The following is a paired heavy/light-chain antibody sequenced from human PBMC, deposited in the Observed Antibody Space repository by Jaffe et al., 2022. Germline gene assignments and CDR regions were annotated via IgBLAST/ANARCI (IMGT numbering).Heavy chain of an antibody. CDR2: ISYSGDNT. CDR1: GFTFNNYV. CDR3: AEDPETRTSWFDP. Sequence: EVHLLESGGGLVQPGGSLRLSCAASGFTFNNYVMSWVRQAPGKGLEWVSTISYSGDNTYYADSVKGRFTISRDNSKKTLYLQMNSLRAEDTAIYYCAEDPETRTSWFDPWGLGTLVTVSS. J-gene: IGHJ5*02. V-gene: IGHV3-23*01.
Light chain of an antibody. CDR2: GAS. V-gene: IGKV3-20*01. J-gene: IGKJ1*01. Sequence: EIVLTQSPGTLSLSPGERGTLSCRASQSVSSNYLAWYQQKPGQPPRLLIFGASSRATGIPDRFSGSGSGTDFTLTISRLDPEDFAVYYCQQYGSSPRTFGLGTKVEIK. CDR1: QSVSSNY. CDR3: QQYGSSPRT.